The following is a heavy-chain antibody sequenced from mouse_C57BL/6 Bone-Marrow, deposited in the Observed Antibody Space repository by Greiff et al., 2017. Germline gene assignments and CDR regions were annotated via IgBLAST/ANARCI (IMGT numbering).Heavy chain of an antibody. CDR2: IRNKANGYTT. CDR3: ASYYYGSGSFAY. V-gene: IGHV7-3*01. D-gene: IGHD1-1*01. Sequence: EVKLMESGGGLVQPGGSLSLSCAASGFTFTDYYMSWVRQPPGKALEWLGFIRNKANGYTTEYSASVKGRFTISRDNSQSILYLQMNALRAEDSATYYCASYYYGSGSFAYWGQGTLVTVSA. CDR1: GFTFTDYY. J-gene: IGHJ3*01.